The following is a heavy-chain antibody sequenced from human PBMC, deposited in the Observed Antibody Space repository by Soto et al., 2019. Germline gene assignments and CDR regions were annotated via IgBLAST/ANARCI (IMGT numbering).Heavy chain of an antibody. D-gene: IGHD1-20*01. Sequence: PGGSLRLSCAASGFTFSSYAMSWVRQAPGKGLEWVSGINSDGSSTYYADSVKGRFAILRDNAKNTLYLQMNSLRAEDTAVYYCARDNWNSNWGQGTLVTVSS. CDR2: INSDGSST. V-gene: IGHV3-74*01. CDR1: GFTFSSYA. CDR3: ARDNWNSN. J-gene: IGHJ4*02.